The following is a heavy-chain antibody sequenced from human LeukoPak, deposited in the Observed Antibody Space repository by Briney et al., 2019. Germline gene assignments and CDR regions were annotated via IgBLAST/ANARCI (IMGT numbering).Heavy chain of an antibody. CDR2: INTDSSDI. CDR3: ARVIGSYGDSAY. V-gene: IGHV3-21*05. D-gene: IGHD3-16*01. CDR1: GFTFSRFA. J-gene: IGHJ4*02. Sequence: GGSLRLSCAASGFTFSRFAMNWVRQAPGKGLEWVSYINTDSSDIHYADSVKGRFTISRDNAKNSLYLQMNSLRAEDTAVYYCARVIGSYGDSAYWGQGTLVTVSS.